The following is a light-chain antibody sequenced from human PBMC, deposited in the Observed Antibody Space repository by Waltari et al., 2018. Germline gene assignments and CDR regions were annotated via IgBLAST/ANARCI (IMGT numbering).Light chain of an antibody. CDR2: SNN. V-gene: IGLV1-44*01. Sequence: QSVLTQPPSASGTPGQRVTISCSGSSSNIGSNTVNWYQHLPGTAPKLLIYSNNPRPSGVPDRFSGSKSGTSASLAISGLQSEDEADYYCAAWDDSLNGHVVFGGGTKLTVL. CDR3: AAWDDSLNGHVV. J-gene: IGLJ2*01. CDR1: SSNIGSNT.